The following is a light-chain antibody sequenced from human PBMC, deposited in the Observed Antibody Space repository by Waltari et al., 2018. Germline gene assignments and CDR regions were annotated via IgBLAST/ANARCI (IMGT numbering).Light chain of an antibody. V-gene: IGLV3-1*01. CDR3: QAWDSSAFV. CDR1: KLGSKY. CDR2: RDD. J-gene: IGLJ1*01. Sequence: SYEVTQPPSVSVSPRQRATITCSGEKLGSKYVSWYQQKSGQSPVLVIYRDDKRPPGIPERFSGSNSGNTATLTISGTQPMEEADYYCQAWDSSAFVFGAGTKVTVL.